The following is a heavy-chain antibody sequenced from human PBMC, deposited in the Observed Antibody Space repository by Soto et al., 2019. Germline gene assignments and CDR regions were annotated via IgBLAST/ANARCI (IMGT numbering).Heavy chain of an antibody. CDR3: ASVVGYSSGGSCYSNNNWFDP. CDR2: INHSGST. J-gene: IGHJ5*02. CDR1: GGSFSGYY. V-gene: IGHV4-34*01. D-gene: IGHD2-15*01. Sequence: SETLSLTCAVYGGSFSGYYWSWIRQPPGKGLEWIGEINHSGSTNYNPSLKSRVTISVDTSKNQFSLKLSSVTAADTAVYYCASVVGYSSGGSCYSNNNWFDPWGQGTLVTVSS.